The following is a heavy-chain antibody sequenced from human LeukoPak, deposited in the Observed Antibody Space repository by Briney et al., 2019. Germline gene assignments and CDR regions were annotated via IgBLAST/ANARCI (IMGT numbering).Heavy chain of an antibody. J-gene: IGHJ6*04. CDR1: GGTFSSYA. V-gene: IGHV1-69*06. Sequence: ASVKVSCKASGGTFSSYAISWVRQAPGQGLEWMGGIIPIFGTASYAQKFQGRVTITADKSTSTAYMELSSLRSEDTAVYYCARASRVYYGMDVWGKGTTVTVSS. CDR2: IIPIFGTA. CDR3: ARASRVYYGMDV.